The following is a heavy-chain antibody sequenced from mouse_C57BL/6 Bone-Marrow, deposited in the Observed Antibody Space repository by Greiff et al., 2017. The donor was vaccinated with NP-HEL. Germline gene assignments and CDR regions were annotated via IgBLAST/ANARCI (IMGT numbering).Heavy chain of an antibody. V-gene: IGHV1-64*01. D-gene: IGHD2-2*01. CDR3: ARGGYGNYFDY. CDR1: GYTFTSYW. CDR2: IHPNSGST. J-gene: IGHJ2*01. Sequence: QVQLQQPGAELVKPGASVKLSCKASGYTFTSYWMHWVKQRPGQGLEWIGMIHPNSGSTNYNEKFKSKATLTVDKSSSTAYMELNSLTSEDSAVYYCARGGYGNYFDYWGQGTTLTVSS.